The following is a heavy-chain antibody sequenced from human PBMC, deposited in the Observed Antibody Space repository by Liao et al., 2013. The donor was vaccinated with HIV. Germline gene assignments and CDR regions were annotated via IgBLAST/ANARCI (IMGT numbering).Heavy chain of an antibody. CDR3: ARASPPQYSGSYITVVAFDI. Sequence: QVQLQESGPGLVKPSQTLSLTCTVSGGSIWRTDYYWGWVRQPPGKGLEWIGHIYYSGGTYFNPSLLSRVAISLDRSKNQFSLRLSSVTAADTAVYYCARASPPQYSGSYITVVAFDIWGQGTAVTVSS. CDR2: IYYSGGT. CDR1: GGSIWRTDYY. V-gene: IGHV4-30-4*08. D-gene: IGHD1-26*01. J-gene: IGHJ3*02.